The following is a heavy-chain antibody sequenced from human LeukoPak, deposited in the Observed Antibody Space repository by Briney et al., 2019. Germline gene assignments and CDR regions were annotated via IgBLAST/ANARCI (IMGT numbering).Heavy chain of an antibody. Sequence: GGSLRLSCAASGFPFSNYAMSWVRQAPGKGLEWVSAISNSGDYTYYADSVKGRFTISRDNSKNTLYLQMNTLRAEDTAVYYCAKQDIAVVPASFSFKTEFDFWGQGALVIVSS. D-gene: IGHD2-2*01. CDR2: ISNSGDYT. J-gene: IGHJ4*02. V-gene: IGHV3-23*01. CDR3: AKQDIAVVPASFSFKTEFDF. CDR1: GFPFSNYA.